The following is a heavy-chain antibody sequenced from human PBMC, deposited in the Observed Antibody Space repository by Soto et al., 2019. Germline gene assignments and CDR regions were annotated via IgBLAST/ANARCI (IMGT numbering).Heavy chain of an antibody. CDR2: IYYSGST. J-gene: IGHJ5*02. V-gene: IGHV4-30-4*01. CDR1: GGSISSGDYY. CDR3: ASESYGLGSYYNRWFDP. D-gene: IGHD3-10*01. Sequence: SETLSLTCTVSGGSISSGDYYWSWIRQPPGKGLEWIGYIYYSGSTYYNPSLKSRVTISVDTSKNQFSLKLSSVTAADTAVYYCASESYGLGSYYNRWFDPWGQGTLVTSPQ.